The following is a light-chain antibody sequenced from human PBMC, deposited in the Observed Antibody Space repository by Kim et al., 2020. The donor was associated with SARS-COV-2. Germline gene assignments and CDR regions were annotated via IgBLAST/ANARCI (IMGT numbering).Light chain of an antibody. CDR3: SSYTSSSTLI. CDR2: EVS. Sequence: VTCSCTGTSRAVGSYNRVFWYQRPPGTAPKLIIYEVSDRPSGVPHRFSGSKSGNTASLTISWLQTEDEADYYCSSYTSSSTLIFGGGTQLTVL. J-gene: IGLJ2*01. V-gene: IGLV2-18*02. CDR1: SRAVGSYNR.